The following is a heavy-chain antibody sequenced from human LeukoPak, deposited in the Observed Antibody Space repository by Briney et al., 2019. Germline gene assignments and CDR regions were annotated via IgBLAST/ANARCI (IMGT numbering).Heavy chain of an antibody. J-gene: IGHJ4*02. D-gene: IGHD5-12*01. CDR2: IIPIFGTA. CDR1: GGTFSSYA. CDR3: ATIPPPRMVATDY. V-gene: IGHV1-69*05. Sequence: ASVKVSCKASGGTFSSYAISWVRQAPGQGLEWMGGIIPIFGTANYAQKFQGRVTITTDESTSTAYMELSSLRSEDTAVYYCATIPPPRMVATDYWGQGTLVTVSS.